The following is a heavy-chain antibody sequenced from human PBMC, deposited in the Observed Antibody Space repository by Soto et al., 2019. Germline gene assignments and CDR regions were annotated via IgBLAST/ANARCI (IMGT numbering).Heavy chain of an antibody. CDR2: IYYSGST. Sequence: ILALTFTVSGGSISSGGYYWSWIRQHPGKGLEWIGYIYYSGSTYYNPSLKSRVTISVDTSKNQFSLKLSSVTAADTAVYYCARAARITMIAGAFDIWGQGTMVT. CDR3: ARAARITMIAGAFDI. CDR1: GGSISSGGYY. J-gene: IGHJ3*02. V-gene: IGHV4-31*03. D-gene: IGHD3-22*01.